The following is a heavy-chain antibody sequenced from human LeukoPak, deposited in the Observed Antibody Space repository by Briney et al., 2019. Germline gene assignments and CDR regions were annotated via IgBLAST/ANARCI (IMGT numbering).Heavy chain of an antibody. CDR2: IYTSGST. CDR3: ARIYDSSGYYYGWFDP. V-gene: IGHV4-61*02. J-gene: IGHJ5*02. D-gene: IGHD3-22*01. Sequence: PSETLSLTCTVSGGSISSGSYYWSWIRQPAGKGLEWIGRIYTSGSTNYNPSLKGRVTISVDTSKNQFSLKLSSVTAADTAVYYCARIYDSSGYYYGWFDPWGQGTLVTVSS. CDR1: GGSISSGSYY.